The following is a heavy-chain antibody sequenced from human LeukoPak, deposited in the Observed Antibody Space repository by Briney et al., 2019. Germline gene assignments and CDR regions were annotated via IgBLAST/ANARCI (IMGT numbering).Heavy chain of an antibody. Sequence: RGSLRLSCVASGFIFDNYALSWVRQAPGKGLEWVSGISGSADNTYYADSVKGRFTISRDISKNTVYLQMNNLRVDDTAVYYCAKGPKLGDGFHCDYWGQGTLVTVSS. D-gene: IGHD5-24*01. J-gene: IGHJ4*02. V-gene: IGHV3-23*01. CDR3: AKGPKLGDGFHCDY. CDR2: ISGSADNT. CDR1: GFIFDNYA.